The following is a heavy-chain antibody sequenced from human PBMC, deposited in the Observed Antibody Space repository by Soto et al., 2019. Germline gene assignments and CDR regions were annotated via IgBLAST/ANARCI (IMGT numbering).Heavy chain of an antibody. CDR1: GFTVSSNY. D-gene: IGHD2-2*01. J-gene: IGHJ4*02. Sequence: GGSLRLSCAASGFTVSSNYMSWVRQAPGKGLVWVSRINSDGSSTTYADPVKGRFTISRDNAKNTLYLQMTSLRAEDTAVYYCARVSREVVPAAIDYWGQGTLVTVSS. V-gene: IGHV3-74*01. CDR2: INSDGSST. CDR3: ARVSREVVPAAIDY.